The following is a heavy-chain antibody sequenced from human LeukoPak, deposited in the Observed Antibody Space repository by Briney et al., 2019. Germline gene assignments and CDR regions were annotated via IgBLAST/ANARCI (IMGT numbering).Heavy chain of an antibody. V-gene: IGHV6-1*01. CDR3: ARDFGTTGWHTFDY. J-gene: IGHJ4*02. Sequence: SQTLSLTCVVSGDSVSSKNGAWNCIRQSPSRGLEWLGTTYYRSKWYNDYSESMEGRMTISQDTSKNQYSLHLNSVTPDDTVVYYCARDFGTTGWHTFDYWGQGTLVTVSS. CDR1: GDSVSSKNGA. D-gene: IGHD6-19*01. CDR2: TYYRSKWYN.